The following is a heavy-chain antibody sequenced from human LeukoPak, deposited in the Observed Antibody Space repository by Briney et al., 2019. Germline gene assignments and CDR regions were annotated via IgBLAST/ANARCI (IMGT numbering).Heavy chain of an antibody. CDR3: AICSGGSCFYHDY. V-gene: IGHV1-69*02. D-gene: IGHD2-15*01. CDR2: IIPILGIA. Sequence: GASVKVSCKASGGTFSSYTISWVRQAPGQGLEWMGRIIPILGIANYAQKFQGRVTMTRDTSTSTVYMELSVLRSQDTAVYYCAICSGGSCFYHDYWGQGTLVTVSS. J-gene: IGHJ4*02. CDR1: GGTFSSYT.